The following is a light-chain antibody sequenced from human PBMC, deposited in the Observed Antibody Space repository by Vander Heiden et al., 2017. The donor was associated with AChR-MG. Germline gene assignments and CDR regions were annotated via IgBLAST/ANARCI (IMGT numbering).Light chain of an antibody. CDR3: AAWDDSLNGVV. J-gene: IGLJ2*01. CDR1: RSNIGNHV. CDR2: TDS. V-gene: IGLV1-44*01. Sequence: QSVLTQPPSASGTPGQRVTISCSGNRSNIGNHVVCWYQQLPGTAPKLLIYTDSQRPSGVPDRFSGSKSGTSASLAIRGLQSEDEADYYCAAWDDSLNGVVFGGGTKLTVL.